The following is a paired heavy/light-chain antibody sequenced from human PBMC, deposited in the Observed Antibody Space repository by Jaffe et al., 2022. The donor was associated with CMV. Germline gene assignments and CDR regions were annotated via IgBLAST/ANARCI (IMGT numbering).Heavy chain of an antibody. J-gene: IGHJ4*02. CDR1: GFSFSDYY. V-gene: IGHV3-11*01. CDR2: MSSSGTNI. CDR3: ARYSTSSVLDL. D-gene: IGHD4-4*01. Sequence: QVELVESGGGLVKPGGSLRLSCAASGFSFSDYYMSWIRQAPGKGLEWVSYMSSSGTNIYYADSVKGRFAISWDKAQNSVFLQMSSLGAEDTAVYYCARYSTSSVLDLWGQGTLVTVSS.
Light chain of an antibody. CDR2: QAS. Sequence: DIQMTQSPSTLSASVGDRVSITCRASQSISRWLAWYQQKPGKAPKLLIYQASNLQSGVPSRFSGSGSGTEFTLTISSLQPDDLGTYYCQQYSNYWTFGQGTKVEIK. V-gene: IGKV1-5*03. J-gene: IGKJ1*01. CDR1: QSISRW. CDR3: QQYSNYWT.